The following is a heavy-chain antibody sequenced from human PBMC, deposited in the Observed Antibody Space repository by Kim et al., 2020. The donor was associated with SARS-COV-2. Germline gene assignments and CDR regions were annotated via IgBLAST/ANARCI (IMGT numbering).Heavy chain of an antibody. D-gene: IGHD6-19*01. Sequence: GGSLRLSCAASGFTFSSYEMNWVRQAPGKGLEWVSYISSSGSTIYYADSVKGRFTISRDNAKNSLYLQMNSLRAEDTAVYYCARDGVAYSSGWYGLGYWGQGTLVTVSS. CDR2: ISSSGSTI. CDR3: ARDGVAYSSGWYGLGY. J-gene: IGHJ4*02. CDR1: GFTFSSYE. V-gene: IGHV3-48*03.